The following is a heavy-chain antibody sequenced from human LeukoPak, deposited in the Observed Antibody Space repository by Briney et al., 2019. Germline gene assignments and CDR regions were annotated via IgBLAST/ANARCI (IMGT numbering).Heavy chain of an antibody. CDR2: ISAYNGNT. CDR3: ARVNIVVVPAAILDNWFDP. V-gene: IGHV1-18*01. D-gene: IGHD2-2*02. CDR1: GGTFSSYA. Sequence: ASVKVSCKASGGTFSSYAISWVRQAPGQGLEWMGWISAYNGNTNYAQKLQGRVTMTTDTSTSTAYKELRSLRSDDTAVYYCARVNIVVVPAAILDNWFDPWGQGTLVTVSS. J-gene: IGHJ5*02.